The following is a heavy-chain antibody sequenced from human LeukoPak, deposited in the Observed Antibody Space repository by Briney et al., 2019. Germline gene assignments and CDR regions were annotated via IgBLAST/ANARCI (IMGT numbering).Heavy chain of an antibody. J-gene: IGHJ4*02. Sequence: GGSLRLSCAASGFNFSSYSMSWVRQAPGKGLEWVSSISSSSSYIYYADSVKGRFTISRDNAKNSLYLQMNSLRAEDTAVYYCARDAVGATDYWGQGTLVTVSS. CDR1: GFNFSSYS. V-gene: IGHV3-21*01. CDR2: ISSSSSYI. D-gene: IGHD1-26*01. CDR3: ARDAVGATDY.